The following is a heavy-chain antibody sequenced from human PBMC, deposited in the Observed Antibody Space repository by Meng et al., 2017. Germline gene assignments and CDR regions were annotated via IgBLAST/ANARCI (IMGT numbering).Heavy chain of an antibody. J-gene: IGHJ4*02. Sequence: GESLKISCAASGFTFSDYYMSWIRQAPGKGLEWVSYISSSGSSIYYADSVKGRFTISRDNAKNSLYLQMNSLRAEDTAVYYCATDGARDSSGYGIDYWGQGTLVTVSS. CDR3: ATDGARDSSGYGIDY. CDR1: GFTFSDYY. D-gene: IGHD3-22*01. V-gene: IGHV3-11*04. CDR2: ISSSGSSI.